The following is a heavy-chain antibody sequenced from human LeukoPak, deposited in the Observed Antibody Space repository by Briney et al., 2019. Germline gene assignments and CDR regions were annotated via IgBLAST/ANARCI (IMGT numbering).Heavy chain of an antibody. J-gene: IGHJ4*02. V-gene: IGHV4-31*03. CDR1: GGSISSGGYY. Sequence: IPSETLSLTCTVSGGSISSGGYYWSWIRQHPGKGLEWIGYIYYSGSTYYNPSLKSRVTISVDTSKNQFSLKLSSVTAADTAVHYCARDRPGYSMRYFDYWGQGTLVTVSS. CDR3: ARDRPGYSMRYFDY. D-gene: IGHD3-9*01. CDR2: IYYSGST.